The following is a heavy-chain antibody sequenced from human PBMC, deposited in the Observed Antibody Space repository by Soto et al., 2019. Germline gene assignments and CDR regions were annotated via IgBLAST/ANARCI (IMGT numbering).Heavy chain of an antibody. J-gene: IGHJ6*02. CDR3: ARIGVVVVAATTGTDYYYYYGMDV. CDR1: GYTFTGYY. V-gene: IGHV1-2*04. Sequence: ASVKVSCKASGYTFTGYYMHWVRQAPGQGLEWMGWINPNSGGTNYAQKFQGWVTMTRDTSISTAYMELRRLRSDDTAVYYCARIGVVVVAATTGTDYYYYYGMDVWGQGTTVTVS. CDR2: INPNSGGT. D-gene: IGHD2-15*01.